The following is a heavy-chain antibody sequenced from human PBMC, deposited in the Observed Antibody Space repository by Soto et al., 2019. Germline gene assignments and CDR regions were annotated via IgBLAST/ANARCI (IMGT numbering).Heavy chain of an antibody. V-gene: IGHV3-23*01. Sequence: GGSLSLSCAASGFPFSSYAMSWVRQAPGKGLEWVSTISGSGGSTYYADSVKGRFTISRDNSKNTLCLQMNSLRAEDTAVYYCAKSMVRGIYYVYYMDVWGKGNTVTVSS. CDR3: AKSMVRGIYYVYYMDV. CDR2: ISGSGGST. D-gene: IGHD3-10*01. J-gene: IGHJ6*03. CDR1: GFPFSSYA.